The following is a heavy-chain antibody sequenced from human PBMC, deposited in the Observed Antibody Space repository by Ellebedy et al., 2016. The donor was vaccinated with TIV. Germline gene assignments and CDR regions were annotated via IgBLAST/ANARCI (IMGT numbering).Heavy chain of an antibody. V-gene: IGHV4-34*01. CDR2: INHSGST. D-gene: IGHD6-19*01. CDR1: GGASSGYY. J-gene: IGHJ4*02. CDR3: ARGDSSGWIDY. Sequence: SETLSLXXAVYGGASSGYYWRWIRQPPGKGLEWIGEINHSGSTNYNPSLKSRVTISVDTSKNQFSLKLGSVTAADTAVYYCARGDSSGWIDYWGQGTLVTVSS.